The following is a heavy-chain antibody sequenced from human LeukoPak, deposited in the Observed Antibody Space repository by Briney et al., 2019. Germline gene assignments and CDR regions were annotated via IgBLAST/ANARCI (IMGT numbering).Heavy chain of an antibody. J-gene: IGHJ6*03. V-gene: IGHV3-43*02. CDR2: ISGDGGST. Sequence: PGGSLRLSCAASGFTFDDYAMHWVRQAPGKGLEWVSLISGDGGSTYYADSVKGRFTISRDNIKNSLYVQMNSLRTEDTAMYYCATSSTWNNYCMDVWGKGTTVTVSS. D-gene: IGHD6-13*01. CDR3: ATSSTWNNYCMDV. CDR1: GFTFDDYA.